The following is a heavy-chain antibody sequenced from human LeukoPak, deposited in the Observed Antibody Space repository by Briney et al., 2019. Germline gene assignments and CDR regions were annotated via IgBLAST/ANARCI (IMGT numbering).Heavy chain of an antibody. CDR1: EFAFSTYG. J-gene: IGHJ5*02. CDR2: TSSNGTTI. Sequence: GGSLRLSCAASEFAFSTYGLNWVRQAPGKGLEWVSYTSSNGTTIYYADSVKGRFTISRDNGRNSLYLQMNSLRAEDTAVYHCARDVIDGSSSAYWFDPWGQGTLVTVSS. CDR3: ARDVIDGSSSAYWFDP. D-gene: IGHD6-6*01. V-gene: IGHV3-48*04.